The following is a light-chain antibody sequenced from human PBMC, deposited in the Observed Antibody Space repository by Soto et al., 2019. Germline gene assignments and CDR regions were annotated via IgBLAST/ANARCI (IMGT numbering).Light chain of an antibody. CDR1: QGISSY. J-gene: IGKJ4*02. V-gene: IGKV1-5*03. Sequence: MTQSPSCLSASTGERATISCRVSQGISSYLAWYQQKPGKAPKLVIYKASSLQSGVPSRFSGSGSGTEFTLTISSLQSEDFAIYYCQQYNSYPLTFGEGTKVDI. CDR2: KAS. CDR3: QQYNSYPLT.